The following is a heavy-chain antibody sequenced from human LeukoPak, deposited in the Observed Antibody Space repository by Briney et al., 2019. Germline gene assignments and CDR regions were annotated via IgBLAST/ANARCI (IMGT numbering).Heavy chain of an antibody. J-gene: IGHJ4*02. CDR2: ISSSGSYI. Sequence: GGSLRLSCRASGFTFSSYSLNWVRLAPGKGLEWVSSISSSGSYIYYADSVKGRFTISRDNAKNSLYRRMNSLRAEDTAVYYCARDELHTGTYFPFDYWGQGTLVTVSS. CDR3: ARDELHTGTYFPFDY. CDR1: GFTFSSYS. D-gene: IGHD1-26*01. V-gene: IGHV3-21*01.